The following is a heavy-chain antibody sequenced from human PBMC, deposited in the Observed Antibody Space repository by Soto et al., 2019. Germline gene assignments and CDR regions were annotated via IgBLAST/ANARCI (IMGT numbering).Heavy chain of an antibody. D-gene: IGHD6-13*01. CDR3: AKGPPTAAAASGP. V-gene: IGHV3-30*18. CDR1: GFTFSSYG. Sequence: QVQLVESGGGVVQPGRSLRLSCAASGFTFSSYGMHWVRQAPGKGLEWVAVISYDGSNKYYADSVKGRFTISRDNSKNTLYLQMNSLRAEDTAVYYCAKGPPTAAAASGPWGQGTLVTVSS. J-gene: IGHJ5*02. CDR2: ISYDGSNK.